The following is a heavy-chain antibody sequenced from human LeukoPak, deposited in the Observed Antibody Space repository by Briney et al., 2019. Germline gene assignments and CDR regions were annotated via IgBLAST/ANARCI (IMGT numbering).Heavy chain of an antibody. CDR1: GFNFTNYV. CDR3: AKAWAAAGIDAFDI. Sequence: GGFLRLSCAASGFNFTNYVMHWVRQAPGKGLEWVSFIGSDGSDKHYADSVKGRFTISRDNSKNTLYLQMNSLRAEDTAVYYCAKAWAAAGIDAFDIWGQGTMVTVSS. J-gene: IGHJ3*02. CDR2: IGSDGSDK. V-gene: IGHV3-30*02. D-gene: IGHD6-13*01.